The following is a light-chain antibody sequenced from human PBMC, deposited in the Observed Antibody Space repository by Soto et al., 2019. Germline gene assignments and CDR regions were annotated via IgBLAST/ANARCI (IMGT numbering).Light chain of an antibody. J-gene: IGKJ3*01. CDR3: QQSSSTPPFT. V-gene: IGKV1-39*01. Sequence: DIQMTQSPSSLSASVGDRVTITCRASQNISIYLNWYQQKPGKAPKLLIYTVSNLQSGVPSRFSADGSGTDFTLTISSLQPEDFATYYCQQSSSTPPFTFGPGTKVEIK. CDR1: QNISIY. CDR2: TVS.